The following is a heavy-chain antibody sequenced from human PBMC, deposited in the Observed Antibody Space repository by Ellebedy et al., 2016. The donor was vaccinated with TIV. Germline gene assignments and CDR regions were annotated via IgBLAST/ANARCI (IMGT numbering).Heavy chain of an antibody. CDR1: RGSFSGYY. CDR2: IHHSGRT. V-gene: IGHV4-34*01. Sequence: MPSETLSLTFAVNRGSFSGYYWSWIRQPPGKGLEWIGEIHHSGRTIYNPSLKSRVTISVDTSKNQFSLRLSSVTAADTAVYYCAGESRSFDFWGQGTLVTVSS. CDR3: AGESRSFDF. J-gene: IGHJ4*02.